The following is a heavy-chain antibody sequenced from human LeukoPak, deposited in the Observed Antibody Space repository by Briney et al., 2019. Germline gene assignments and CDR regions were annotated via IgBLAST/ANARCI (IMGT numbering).Heavy chain of an antibody. Sequence: PSEILSLTCTVSGYSISSGYYWGWIRQPPGKGLEWIGSIYHSGSTYYNPSLKSRVTISVDTSKNQFSLKLSSVTAADTAVYYCARVLYYYGSGSPDYWGQGTLVTVSS. CDR3: ARVLYYYGSGSPDY. CDR1: GYSISSGYY. V-gene: IGHV4-38-2*02. D-gene: IGHD3-10*01. CDR2: IYHSGST. J-gene: IGHJ4*02.